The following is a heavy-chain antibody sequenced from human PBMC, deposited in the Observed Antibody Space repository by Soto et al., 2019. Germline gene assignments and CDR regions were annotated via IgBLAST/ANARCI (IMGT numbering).Heavy chain of an antibody. CDR2: INSDGSST. V-gene: IGHV3-74*01. Sequence: GGSLRLSCAASGFTFSTYTMNWVRQAPGKGLVWLSRINSDGSSTSYADSVKGRFTISRDNAKKTLYLQMNSLRAEDTSVYYCAIAVAGTVFDYWAQAPLVTVSS. CDR1: GFTFSTYT. CDR3: AIAVAGTVFDY. D-gene: IGHD6-19*01. J-gene: IGHJ4*02.